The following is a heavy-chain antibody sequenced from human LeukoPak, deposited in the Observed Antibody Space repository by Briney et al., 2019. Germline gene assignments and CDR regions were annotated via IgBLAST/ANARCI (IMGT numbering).Heavy chain of an antibody. D-gene: IGHD4-17*01. CDR1: GGSFSGYY. CDR2: INHSGST. CDR3: ARVRTVIGSMDV. V-gene: IGHV4-34*01. J-gene: IGHJ6*03. Sequence: PSETLSLTCAVYGGSFSGYYWSWIRQPPGKGLEWIGEINHSGSTNYNPSLKSRVTISVDTSKNQSSLKLSSVTAADTAVYYCARVRTVIGSMDVWGKGTTVTVSS.